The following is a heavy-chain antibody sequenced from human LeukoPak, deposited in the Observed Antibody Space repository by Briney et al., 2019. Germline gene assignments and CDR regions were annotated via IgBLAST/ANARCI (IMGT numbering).Heavy chain of an antibody. CDR2: ISWNSNNI. CDR1: GFTFDDYA. V-gene: IGHV3-9*01. J-gene: IGHJ4*02. Sequence: GGSLRLSCAASGFTFDDYAMHWVRQAPGKGLEWVSGISWNSNNIVYADSVKGRFTISRDNAKNSLYLQMNSLRAEDTAVYYCARDLAIRAFDFWGQGTLVTVSS. CDR3: ARDLAIRAFDF. D-gene: IGHD3-10*01.